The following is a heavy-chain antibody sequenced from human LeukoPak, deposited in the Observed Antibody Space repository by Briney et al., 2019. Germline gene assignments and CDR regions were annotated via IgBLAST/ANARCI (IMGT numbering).Heavy chain of an antibody. CDR3: ARRPTEHYYGMDV. J-gene: IGHJ6*02. V-gene: IGHV5-51*01. CDR2: IYPGDSDT. D-gene: IGHD1-14*01. Sequence: GESLKISCKGSGYSFTSYWIGWVRQMPGKDLEWMGIIYPGDSDTRYSPSFQGQVTISADKSISTAYLQWSSLKASDTAMYYCARRPTEHYYGMDVWGQGTTVTVSS. CDR1: GYSFTSYW.